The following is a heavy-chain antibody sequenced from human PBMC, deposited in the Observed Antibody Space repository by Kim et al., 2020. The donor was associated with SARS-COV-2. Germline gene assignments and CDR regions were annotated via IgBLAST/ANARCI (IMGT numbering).Heavy chain of an antibody. J-gene: IGHJ4*01. CDR2: FYSDGRT. Sequence: GGSLRLSCAASGFTVISNHMIWVRQAPGKGLERVSIFYSDGRTYYADSVKGRFIISRGNPKNTVYLQMNILRVEDTAIYYCARGGDYGSRNFFDYWGHGTLVTVP. CDR1: GFTVISNH. CDR3: ARGGDYGSRNFFDY. V-gene: IGHV3-53*01. D-gene: IGHD3-10*01.